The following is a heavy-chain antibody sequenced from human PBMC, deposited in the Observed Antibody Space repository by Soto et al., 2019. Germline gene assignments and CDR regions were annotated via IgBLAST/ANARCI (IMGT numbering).Heavy chain of an antibody. Sequence: GGSLRLSCAASGFTFSSYAMSWVRQAPGKGLEWVSAISGSGGSTYYADSVKGRFTISRDNSKNTLYLQMNSLRAEDTAVYYCAKSEWELLQSHEYYFDYWGQGTLVTVSS. J-gene: IGHJ4*02. CDR1: GFTFSSYA. D-gene: IGHD1-26*01. CDR2: ISGSGGST. CDR3: AKSEWELLQSHEYYFDY. V-gene: IGHV3-23*01.